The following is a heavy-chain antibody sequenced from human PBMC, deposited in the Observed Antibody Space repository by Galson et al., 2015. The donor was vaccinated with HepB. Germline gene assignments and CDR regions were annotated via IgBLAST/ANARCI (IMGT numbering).Heavy chain of an antibody. J-gene: IGHJ6*03. CDR2: ISSSSSYI. CDR3: ARVGYCSGGTCYGYNYYYMDV. Sequence: SLRLSCAASGFTFSNYNMNWVRQAPGKGLEWVSSISSSSSYIYYADSVKGRFTISRDNAKNSLYLQMNSLRVEDMAVYYCARVGYCSGGTCYGYNYYYMDVWGIGTTVTVSS. V-gene: IGHV3-21*01. D-gene: IGHD2-15*01. CDR1: GFTFSNYN.